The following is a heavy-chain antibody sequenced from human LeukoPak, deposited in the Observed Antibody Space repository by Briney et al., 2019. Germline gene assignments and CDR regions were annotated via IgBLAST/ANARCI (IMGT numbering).Heavy chain of an antibody. CDR1: GFTFSSYA. Sequence: PGRSLRLSCAASGFTFSSYAMHWVRQAPGKGLEWVAVISYDGSNKYYADSAKGRFTISRDNSKNTLYLQMNSLRAEDTAVYYCARELRQLYGDSRAYDYWGQGTLVTVSS. J-gene: IGHJ4*02. CDR2: ISYDGSNK. D-gene: IGHD4-17*01. V-gene: IGHV3-30*04. CDR3: ARELRQLYGDSRAYDY.